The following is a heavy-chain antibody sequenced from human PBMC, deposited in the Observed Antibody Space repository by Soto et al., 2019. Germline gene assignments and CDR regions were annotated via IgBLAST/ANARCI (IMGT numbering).Heavy chain of an antibody. CDR2: IDPSDSYT. J-gene: IGHJ6*02. CDR1: GYSFTSYW. V-gene: IGHV5-10-1*01. Sequence: LGESLEISFKGSGYSFTSYWISGVRQMPGKCLEWMWRIDPSDSYTKYSPSFQGHVTISADKSISTAYLQWSSLKASDTDMYYCERTLIAAAGGPYGMDVWGQGTTVTVSS. D-gene: IGHD6-13*01. CDR3: ERTLIAAAGGPYGMDV.